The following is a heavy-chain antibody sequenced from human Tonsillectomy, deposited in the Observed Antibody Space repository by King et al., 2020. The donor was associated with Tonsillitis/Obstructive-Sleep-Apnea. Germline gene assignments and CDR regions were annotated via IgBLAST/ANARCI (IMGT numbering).Heavy chain of an antibody. CDR2: ITRNGNT. CDR1: GGACSGFY. V-gene: IGHV4-34*01. Sequence: VQLQQWGAGLLKPSETLSLTCAVYGGACSGFYWNWILQPPGRGLEWMGDITRNGNTNYTPSRKSRVTISVDTSKNQFSLKLTSVTAADTAVYYCARAPYCSGGRCFDDAFDIWGQGTMVTVSS. D-gene: IGHD2-15*01. CDR3: ARAPYCSGGRCFDDAFDI. J-gene: IGHJ3*02.